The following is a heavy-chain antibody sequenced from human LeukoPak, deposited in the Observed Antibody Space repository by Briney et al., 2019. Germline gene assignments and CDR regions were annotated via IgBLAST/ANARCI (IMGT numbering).Heavy chain of an antibody. CDR2: IKKDGSDK. D-gene: IGHD5-18*01. Sequence: GGSLRLSCAASGFTFSSYWMNWVRQAPGKGLEWVANIKKDGSDKYYVDSVKGRLTISRDNAKTSLYLQMNSLRAEDTAVYYCARALSGITGYTYGRGIDYWGQGTLVTVSS. J-gene: IGHJ4*02. CDR1: GFTFSSYW. V-gene: IGHV3-7*01. CDR3: ARALSGITGYTYGRGIDY.